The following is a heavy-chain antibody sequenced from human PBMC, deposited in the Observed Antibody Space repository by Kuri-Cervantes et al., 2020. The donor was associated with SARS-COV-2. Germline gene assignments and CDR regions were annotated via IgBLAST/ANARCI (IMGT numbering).Heavy chain of an antibody. CDR1: GGSISSSTYY. Sequence: GSLRLSCTVSGGSISSSTYYWGWIRQPPGKGLEWIGTIYYSGSTDYNPSLKSRVTISVDTSKNQFSLKLTSVTAADTAVYFCVRIWSNYRFDYWGQGTLVTVSS. CDR2: IYYSGST. J-gene: IGHJ4*02. CDR3: VRIWSNYRFDY. V-gene: IGHV4-39*01. D-gene: IGHD3-3*01.